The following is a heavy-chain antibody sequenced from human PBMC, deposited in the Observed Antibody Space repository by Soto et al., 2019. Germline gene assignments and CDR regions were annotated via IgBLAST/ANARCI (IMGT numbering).Heavy chain of an antibody. CDR3: ARNNYQLRHYNYYYGMDV. V-gene: IGHV1-2*04. CDR2: INPNSGGT. CDR1: GYSFSGYY. J-gene: IGHJ6*02. Sequence: ASVKVSCKAAGYSFSGYYIHWVRQAPGQGLEWMGWINPNSGGTNYAQKFQGWVTMTRDTSISTAYMELSRLRSDDTAVYYCARNNYQLRHYNYYYGMDVCGQGTTVTVS. D-gene: IGHD2-2*01.